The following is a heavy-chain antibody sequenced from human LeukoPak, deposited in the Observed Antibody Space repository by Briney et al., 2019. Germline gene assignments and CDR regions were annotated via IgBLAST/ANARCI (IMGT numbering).Heavy chain of an antibody. CDR1: GYTFTGYY. V-gene: IGHV1-2*02. Sequence: ASVKVSCKASGYTFTGYYMHWVRQAPGQGLEWMGWINPNNGGTDYAQKFQGRVTMTSDTSISTAYMELSSLRSDDTAVYYCARGHGTAASFDCWGQGTLVTVSS. CDR2: INPNNGGT. D-gene: IGHD2-2*01. CDR3: ARGHGTAASFDC. J-gene: IGHJ4*02.